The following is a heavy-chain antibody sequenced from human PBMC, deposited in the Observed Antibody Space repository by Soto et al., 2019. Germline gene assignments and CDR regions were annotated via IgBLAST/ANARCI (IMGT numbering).Heavy chain of an antibody. V-gene: IGHV3-74*01. CDR2: IDGAGRST. D-gene: IGHD6-6*01. CDR3: ARIGSTSWY. J-gene: IGHJ4*01. Sequence: EVQLVESGGGLVQPGGSLRLSCAASGFTFSSYWMHWVRQPTGKGLVWVSRIDGAGRSTNYADSVKGRVTISRDNAKNTLYLQMNSLRAEDTAVYYCARIGSTSWYLGHGTLVTVSS. CDR1: GFTFSSYW.